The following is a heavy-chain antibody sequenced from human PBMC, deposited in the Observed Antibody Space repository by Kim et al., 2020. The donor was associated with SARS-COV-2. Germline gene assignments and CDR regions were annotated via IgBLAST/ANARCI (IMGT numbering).Heavy chain of an antibody. CDR2: ISSSSSTI. CDR3: AGERSGEAYCGGDCYPTFDY. D-gene: IGHD2-21*01. J-gene: IGHJ4*02. V-gene: IGHV3-48*02. Sequence: GGSLRLSCAASGFTFSSYSMNWVRQAPGKGLEWVSYISSSSSTIYYADSVKGRFTISRDNAKNSLYLQMNSLRDEDTAVYYCAGERSGEAYCGGDCYPTFDYWGQGTLVTVSS. CDR1: GFTFSSYS.